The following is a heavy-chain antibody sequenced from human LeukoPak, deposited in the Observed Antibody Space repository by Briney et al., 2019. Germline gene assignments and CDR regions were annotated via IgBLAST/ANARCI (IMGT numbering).Heavy chain of an antibody. CDR1: GGSVSSDSYY. CDR3: ARVGESSGYDYFDY. D-gene: IGHD5-12*01. J-gene: IGHJ4*02. CDR2: IYYTGST. V-gene: IGHV4-61*01. Sequence: SETLSLTCTVSGGSVSSDSYYWSWIRQPPGKGLEWIGYIYYTGSTNYNPSLKSRVTISVDTSKNQFSLKLSSVTAADTAVYYCARVGESSGYDYFDYWGQGTLVTVSS.